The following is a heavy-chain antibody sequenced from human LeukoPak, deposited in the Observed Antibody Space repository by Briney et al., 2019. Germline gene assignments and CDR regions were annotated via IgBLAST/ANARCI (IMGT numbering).Heavy chain of an antibody. CDR2: ISGSGGST. CDR1: GFTFSSYA. V-gene: IGHV3-23*01. Sequence: GGSLRLSCPASGFTFSSYAMSWVRQAPGKGLEWVSAISGSGGSTYYADSVKGRFTISRDNSKNTLYLQMNSLRAEDTAVYYCAKDGATGTWVYYYGMDVWGKGTTVTVSS. D-gene: IGHD1-1*01. CDR3: AKDGATGTWVYYYGMDV. J-gene: IGHJ6*04.